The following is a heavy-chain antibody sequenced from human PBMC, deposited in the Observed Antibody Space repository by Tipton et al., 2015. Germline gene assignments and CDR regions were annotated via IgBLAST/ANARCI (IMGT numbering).Heavy chain of an antibody. D-gene: IGHD3-22*01. CDR1: GDSISSGANY. Sequence: TLSLTCTVSGDSISSGANYWGWIRQPPGKGLEWIGYIYYSGSTHYNPSLKSRVTISVDTSKNQFSLKLSSVTAADTAVYYCSVGFYYRFDPWGQGTLVTVSS. CDR2: IYYSGST. CDR3: SVGFYYRFDP. V-gene: IGHV4-30-4*08. J-gene: IGHJ5*02.